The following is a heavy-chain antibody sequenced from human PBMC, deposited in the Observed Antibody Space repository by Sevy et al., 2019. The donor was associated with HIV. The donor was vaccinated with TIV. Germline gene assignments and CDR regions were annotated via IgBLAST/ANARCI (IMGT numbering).Heavy chain of an antibody. J-gene: IGHJ4*02. CDR1: GFSVSSYY. V-gene: IGHV3-53*01. Sequence: GGSLRLSCAASGFSVSSYYMGWVRQAPGKGLEWVSTKESGGQTYYADSVRGRFTIARDESANNLFLQLNNLGAEDTVVYYCARMTSTLSIDSWGQGTLVTVSS. CDR3: ARMTSTLSIDS. CDR2: KESGGQT.